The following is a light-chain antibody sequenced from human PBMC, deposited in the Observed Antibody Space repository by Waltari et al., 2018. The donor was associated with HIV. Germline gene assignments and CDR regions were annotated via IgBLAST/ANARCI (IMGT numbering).Light chain of an antibody. Sequence: QSTLTQPPPVSGAPGQWVTISCTGSSANIAAGHDVQWFQQVPGTAPKLLIYNNNDRPSGVPDRFSGSKSGTSASLAITGLQAEDESDYYCQSYDNSLNGWVFGGGTKLTVL. V-gene: IGLV1-40*01. CDR1: SANIAAGHD. CDR2: NNN. CDR3: QSYDNSLNGWV. J-gene: IGLJ3*02.